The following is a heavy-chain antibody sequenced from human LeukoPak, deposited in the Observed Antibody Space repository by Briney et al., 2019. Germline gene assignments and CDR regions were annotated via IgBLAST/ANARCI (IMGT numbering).Heavy chain of an antibody. Sequence: GGSLRLSCTTSGFTFTTYWMSWVRQAPGKGLEWVSGISWNSGSIGYADSVKGRFTISRDNAKNSLYLQMNSLRAEDMALYYCAKAEASDAFDIWGQGTMVTVSS. CDR3: AKAEASDAFDI. CDR1: GFTFTTYW. V-gene: IGHV3-9*03. D-gene: IGHD2-2*01. J-gene: IGHJ3*02. CDR2: ISWNSGSI.